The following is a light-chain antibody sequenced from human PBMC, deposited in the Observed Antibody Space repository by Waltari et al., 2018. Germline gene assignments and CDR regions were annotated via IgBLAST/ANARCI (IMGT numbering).Light chain of an antibody. V-gene: IGKV1-12*01. Sequence: IRMTQSPSSLSASTGDRVTITCRASQGIRSWLAWYQQTPGKATKLRIYAASSVQGGVPSRFSGSGSGTEFTLTISSLQPEDVATYYCQEANSFPLTFGGGTKVEI. CDR3: QEANSFPLT. CDR2: AAS. J-gene: IGKJ4*01. CDR1: QGIRSW.